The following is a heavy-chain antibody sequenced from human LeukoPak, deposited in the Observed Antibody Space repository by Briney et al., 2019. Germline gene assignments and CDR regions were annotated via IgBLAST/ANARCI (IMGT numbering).Heavy chain of an antibody. J-gene: IGHJ4*02. CDR2: IRSSSSYI. Sequence: GGSLRLSCAASGFTFGSYAMSWVRQAPGKGLEWGSSIRSSSSYIYYAESVKGRFTISRDNAKNSLYLQMNSLRAEDTAVYYCARDRHYCSSTSCPFDYWGQGTLVTVSS. V-gene: IGHV3-21*01. CDR3: ARDRHYCSSTSCPFDY. D-gene: IGHD2-2*01. CDR1: GFTFGSYA.